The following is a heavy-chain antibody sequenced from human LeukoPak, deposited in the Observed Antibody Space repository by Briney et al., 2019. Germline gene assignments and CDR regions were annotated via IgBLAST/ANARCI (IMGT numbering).Heavy chain of an antibody. V-gene: IGHV3-33*01. D-gene: IGHD2-15*01. CDR2: IRYDGSDK. CDR1: GFTFNTYA. Sequence: GRSLRLSCAASGFTFNTYAMHWVRQAPGKGLEWVAIIRYDGSDKYYADSVRGRFTISRDNSKNTLYLQMNSLRAEDTAVYYCGRVGCTGGNCKPYAYYATDVWGQGTTVTVSS. CDR3: GRVGCTGGNCKPYAYYATDV. J-gene: IGHJ6*02.